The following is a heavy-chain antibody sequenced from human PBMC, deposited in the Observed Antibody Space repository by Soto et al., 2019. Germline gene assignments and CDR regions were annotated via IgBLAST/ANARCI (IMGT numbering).Heavy chain of an antibody. CDR1: GFTFGDYA. D-gene: IGHD3-3*01. V-gene: IGHV3-49*03. CDR2: IRSKAYGGTT. J-gene: IGHJ6*02. CDR3: TRDKKLVHYDFWSGYLYGMDV. Sequence: GGSLRFSCTASGFTFGDYAMSWFRQAPGKGLEWLGFIRSKAYGGTTEYAASVKGRFTISRDDSKSIAYLQMNSLKTEDTAVYYCTRDKKLVHYDFWSGYLYGMDVWGQGT.